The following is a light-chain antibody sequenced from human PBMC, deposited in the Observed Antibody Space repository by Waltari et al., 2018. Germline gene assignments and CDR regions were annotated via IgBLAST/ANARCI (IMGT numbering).Light chain of an antibody. J-gene: IGLJ3*02. CDR1: SGHSSPV. V-gene: IGLV4-69*01. CDR3: QTGGHGTWV. CDR2: VNSDGSH. Sequence: QLVVTQSPSASASLRAPVKLTGTLTSGHSSPVMAWLTQQPEKGPRYWMKVNSDGSHTRGDEIPDRFSGSSSGAERYLTISSLQAEDEADYYCQTGGHGTWVFGGGTKLTVL.